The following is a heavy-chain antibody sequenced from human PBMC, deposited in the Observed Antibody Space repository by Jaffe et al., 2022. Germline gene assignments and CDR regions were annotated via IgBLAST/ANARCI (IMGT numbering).Heavy chain of an antibody. V-gene: IGHV3-9*01. Sequence: EVQLVESGGGLVQPGRSLRLSCAASGFTFDDYAMHWVRQAPGKGLEWVSGISWNSGSIGYADSVKGRFTISRDNAKNSLYLQMNSLRAEDTALYYCAKDPYGSGTGGAFDIWGQGTMVTVSS. D-gene: IGHD3-10*01. CDR1: GFTFDDYA. CDR3: AKDPYGSGTGGAFDI. J-gene: IGHJ3*02. CDR2: ISWNSGSI.